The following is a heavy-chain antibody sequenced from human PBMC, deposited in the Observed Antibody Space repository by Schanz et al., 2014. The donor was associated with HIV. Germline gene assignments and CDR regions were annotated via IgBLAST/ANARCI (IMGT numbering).Heavy chain of an antibody. D-gene: IGHD3-22*01. V-gene: IGHV3-30*03. CDR2: ISYDGRNK. J-gene: IGHJ5*02. CDR3: TGGLYYDSTPFDP. Sequence: QVQLVESGGGVVQPGRSLRLTCAASGFTFSSDGMHWVRQAPGKGLDWVAGISYDGRNKYYADSVKGRFTISRDNSKNTLYLQMNSLRAEDTAVYYCTGGLYYDSTPFDPWGQGTLVTVSS. CDR1: GFTFSSDG.